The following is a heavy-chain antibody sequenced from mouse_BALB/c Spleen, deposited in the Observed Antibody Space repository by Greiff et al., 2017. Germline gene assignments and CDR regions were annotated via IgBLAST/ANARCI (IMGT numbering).Heavy chain of an antibody. V-gene: IGHV1-69*02. J-gene: IGHJ3*01. CDR3: AKQTARARGFAY. D-gene: IGHD3-3*01. Sequence: QVQLQQPGAELVKPGAPVKLSCKASGYTFTSYWMYWVKQRRGRGLEWIGRIDPSDSETHYNQKFKDKATLTVDKSSSTAYIQLSILTSEDSAVYYCAKQTARARGFAYWGQGTLVTVSA. CDR2: IDPSDSET. CDR1: GYTFTSYW.